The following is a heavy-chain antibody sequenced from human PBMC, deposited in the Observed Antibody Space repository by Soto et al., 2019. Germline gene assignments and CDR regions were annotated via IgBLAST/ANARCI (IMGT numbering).Heavy chain of an antibody. CDR1: GGSIRSGDNY. CDR2: IYYRGST. CDR3: ARDPARGGGSYLGYFDY. D-gene: IGHD1-26*01. V-gene: IGHV4-30-4*01. J-gene: IGHJ4*02. Sequence: SETLSLTCTVAGGSIRSGDNYWSWIRQTPGKGLEWIGYIYYRGSTYYNQSLKSRVTISVDTSMNQFSLTLTSVTAADTAVYYCARDPARGGGSYLGYFDYWGQGTPVTVSS.